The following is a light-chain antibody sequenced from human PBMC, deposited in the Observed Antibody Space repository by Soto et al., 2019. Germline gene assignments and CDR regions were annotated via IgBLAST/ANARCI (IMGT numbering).Light chain of an antibody. V-gene: IGKV1-39*01. CDR3: QQSYTSPTT. CDR1: QIINTY. CDR2: AAS. Sequence: DIQMTQSPSSLSSSVGDRFTITCLASQIINTYLNWYQQKPGKAPKLLIYAASNLQSGVPSRFSGSGSGTDFTLTISSLQAEDFATYYCQQSYTSPTTFGQGTRLE. J-gene: IGKJ5*01.